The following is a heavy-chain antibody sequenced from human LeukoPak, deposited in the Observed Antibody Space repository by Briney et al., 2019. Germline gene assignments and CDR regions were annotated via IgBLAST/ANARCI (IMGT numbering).Heavy chain of an antibody. J-gene: IGHJ5*02. CDR3: ARAGVAVAGGGWFDP. D-gene: IGHD6-19*01. CDR1: GGSISSYY. CDR2: IYYSGST. Sequence: SETLSLTCTVSGGSISSYYWSWIRQPPGKGLEWIGYIYYSGSTNYNPSLKSRVTISVDTSKNQFSLRLSSVTAADTAVYYCARAGVAVAGGGWFDPWGQGTLVTVSS. V-gene: IGHV4-59*01.